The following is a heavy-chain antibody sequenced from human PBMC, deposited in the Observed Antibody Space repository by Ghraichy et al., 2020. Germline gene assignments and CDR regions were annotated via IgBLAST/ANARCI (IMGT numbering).Heavy chain of an antibody. Sequence: SVKVSCKASGGTFSSYAISWVRQAPGQGLEWMGGIIPIFGTANYAQKFQGRVTITADESTSTAYMELSSLRSEDTAVYYCASSYSSSWYGLYYFDYWGQGTLVTVSS. CDR2: IIPIFGTA. J-gene: IGHJ4*02. CDR3: ASSYSSSWYGLYYFDY. V-gene: IGHV1-69*13. D-gene: IGHD6-13*01. CDR1: GGTFSSYA.